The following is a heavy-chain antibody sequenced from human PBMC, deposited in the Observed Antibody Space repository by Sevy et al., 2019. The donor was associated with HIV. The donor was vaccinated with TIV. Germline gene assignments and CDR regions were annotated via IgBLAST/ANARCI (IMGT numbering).Heavy chain of an antibody. CDR2: IWKDGSNK. CDR3: ARGGDFNDRSAKRDFDY. Sequence: GGSLRLSCAASGFTFSNYGMHWVRQAPGKGLEWVAVIWKDGSNKYYADSVKGRFTSSRDNSKNTLYLQMNSLRVEDTAVYFCARGGDFNDRSAKRDFDYWGQGTLVTVSS. J-gene: IGHJ4*02. CDR1: GFTFSNYG. D-gene: IGHD3-22*01. V-gene: IGHV3-33*01.